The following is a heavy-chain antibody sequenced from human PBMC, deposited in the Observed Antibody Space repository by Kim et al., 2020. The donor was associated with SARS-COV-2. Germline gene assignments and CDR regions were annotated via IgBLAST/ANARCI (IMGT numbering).Heavy chain of an antibody. CDR2: IRYSGSTK. D-gene: IGHD2-21*02. CDR3: ARIVEYCGGDCYTGDY. Sequence: GGSLRLSCAASGFTFSSYEMNWVRQAPGKGLEWVSYIRYSGSTKCYADSVKGRFTISRDNAKNSLYLQMNSLRAEDTAVYYCARIVEYCGGDCYTGDYWGQGTLVTVSS. CDR1: GFTFSSYE. J-gene: IGHJ4*02. V-gene: IGHV3-48*03.